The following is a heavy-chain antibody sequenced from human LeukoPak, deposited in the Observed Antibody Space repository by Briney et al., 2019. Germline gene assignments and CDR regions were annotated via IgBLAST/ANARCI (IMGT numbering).Heavy chain of an antibody. D-gene: IGHD2-21*02. CDR1: GFTFSSYG. Sequence: GGPLRLSCAASGFTFSSYGMHWVRQAPGKGLEWVAVIWYDGSNKYYADSVKGRFTISRDNSKNTLYLQMNSLRAEDTAVYYCARDHAAYCGGDCYSMWGYWGQGTLVTVSS. V-gene: IGHV3-33*01. CDR2: IWYDGSNK. CDR3: ARDHAAYCGGDCYSMWGY. J-gene: IGHJ4*02.